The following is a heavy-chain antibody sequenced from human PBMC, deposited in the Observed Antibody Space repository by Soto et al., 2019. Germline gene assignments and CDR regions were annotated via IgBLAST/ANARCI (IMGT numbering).Heavy chain of an antibody. V-gene: IGHV3-30-3*01. D-gene: IGHD6-19*01. CDR1: GFTFSSYA. CDR2: ISYDGSNK. CDR3: ASSSGWFDY. J-gene: IGHJ4*02. Sequence: GGSLRLSCAASGFTFSSYAMHWVRQAPGKGLEWVAVISYDGSNKYYADSVKGRFTISRDNSKNTLYLQMNSLRAEDTAVYYCASSSGWFDYWGQGTLVTVSS.